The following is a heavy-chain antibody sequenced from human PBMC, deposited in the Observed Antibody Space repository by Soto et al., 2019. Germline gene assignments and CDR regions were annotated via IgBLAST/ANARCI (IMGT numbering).Heavy chain of an antibody. CDR1: GYTFSSFG. CDR3: ARLGGMGFGGGGDGMDV. D-gene: IGHD3-10*01. V-gene: IGHV1-18*01. CDR2: ISAYNGNT. J-gene: IGHJ6*02. Sequence: QVQLVQSGAEVKKPGASVKVSCKASGYTFSSFGINWVRQAPGQGLEWMGWISAYNGNTKYAQKLQGRVTTTTDTSRSTAYMELRSLSSDDRAGYYCARLGGMGFGGGGDGMDVWGQGTTVTVSS.